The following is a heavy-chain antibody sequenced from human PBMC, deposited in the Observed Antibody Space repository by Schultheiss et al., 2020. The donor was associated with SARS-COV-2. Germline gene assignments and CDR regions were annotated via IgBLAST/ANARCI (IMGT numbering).Heavy chain of an antibody. CDR1: GYPFTSYG. Sequence: ASVKVSCKASGYPFTSYGISWVRQAPGQGLQWMGCISTYNGNTNYAQNFQGRVTMTTNTSTSTAYMELRSLSSDDTAVYYCARDPVPGPLELVFVVYYYMDVWGEGTTVTVSS. D-gene: IGHD1-7*01. V-gene: IGHV1-18*04. J-gene: IGHJ6*03. CDR3: ARDPVPGPLELVFVVYYYMDV. CDR2: ISTYNGNT.